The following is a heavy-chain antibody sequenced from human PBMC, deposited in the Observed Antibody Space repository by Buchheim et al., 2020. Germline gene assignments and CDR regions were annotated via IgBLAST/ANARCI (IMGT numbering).Heavy chain of an antibody. CDR3: ARGRAFPYYYGMDV. D-gene: IGHD3-16*01. Sequence: QVQLVESGGGVVQPGTSLRLSCAASGFTFSSYGMHWVRQAPGKGLEWVAVIWYDGSNKYYADSVKGRFTISRDNSKNTLYLQMNSLRAEDTAVYYCARGRAFPYYYGMDVWGQGTT. CDR2: IWYDGSNK. J-gene: IGHJ6*02. CDR1: GFTFSSYG. V-gene: IGHV3-33*01.